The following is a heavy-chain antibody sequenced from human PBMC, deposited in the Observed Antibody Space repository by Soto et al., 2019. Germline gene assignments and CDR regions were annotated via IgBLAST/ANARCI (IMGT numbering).Heavy chain of an antibody. V-gene: IGHV1-69*02. CDR1: GDTFSIYT. CDR2: VLPFLDIT. J-gene: IGHJ4*02. Sequence: QVQLVQSGSEVKKPGSSVRVSCKTSGDTFSIYTISWVRQAPGQGLEWMGRVLPFLDITSYSQRFQGRVTITADRSTTTAYMELTSLRSEDTAVYYCAMDRDNSNSPNFDSWGQGTLVTVSS. D-gene: IGHD1-7*01. CDR3: AMDRDNSNSPNFDS.